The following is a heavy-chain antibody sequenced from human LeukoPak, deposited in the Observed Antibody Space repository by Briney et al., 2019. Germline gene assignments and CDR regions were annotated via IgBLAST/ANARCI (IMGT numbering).Heavy chain of an antibody. CDR2: IYYSGST. CDR3: ARLLPNYSGYDP. D-gene: IGHD5-12*01. V-gene: IGHV4-59*05. CDR1: GGSISSYY. J-gene: IGHJ5*02. Sequence: SETLSLTCTVSGGSISSYYWSWIRQPPGKGLEWIGSIYYSGSTYYNPSLKSRVTISVDTSKNQFSLKLSSVTAADTAVYYCARLLPNYSGYDPWGQGTLVTVSS.